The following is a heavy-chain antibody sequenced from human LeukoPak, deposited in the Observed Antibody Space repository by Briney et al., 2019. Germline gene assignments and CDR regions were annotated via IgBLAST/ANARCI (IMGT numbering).Heavy chain of an antibody. V-gene: IGHV3-21*01. CDR2: ISSSSNNI. CDR1: GFTFTNYR. D-gene: IGHD3-3*01. Sequence: GGSLRLSCAASGFTFTNYRMNWVRQAPGKGLEWVSSISSSSNNIYYVDSVKGRFTISRDSAKNSLYLQMNSLRVEDTAVYYCARGVNTIYGRYFDYWGQGTVVAVSS. CDR3: ARGVNTIYGRYFDY. J-gene: IGHJ4*02.